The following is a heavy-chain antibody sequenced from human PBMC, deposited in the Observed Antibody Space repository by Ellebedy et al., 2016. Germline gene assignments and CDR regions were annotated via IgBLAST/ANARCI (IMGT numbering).Heavy chain of an antibody. D-gene: IGHD3-22*01. V-gene: IGHV3-48*04. CDR1: GFTFTDYN. CDR3: AKFSLVVFGTVGTIDF. Sequence: GESLKISXAASGFTFTDYNMNWVRQAPGKGLEWISYLNSGSRATYYADSVKGRFTISRDDAQNSLYLQMNSLRAEDTAVYYCAKFSLVVFGTVGTIDFWGQGTMVTVSS. J-gene: IGHJ3*01. CDR2: LNSGSRAT.